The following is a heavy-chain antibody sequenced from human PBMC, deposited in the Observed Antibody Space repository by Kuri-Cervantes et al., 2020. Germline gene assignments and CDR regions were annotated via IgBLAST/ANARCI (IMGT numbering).Heavy chain of an antibody. CDR1: GFPFSSYT. D-gene: IGHD6-13*01. J-gene: IGHJ4*02. Sequence: GGSLRLSCAASGFPFSSYTMHWVRQAPGKGLEWVAIISYDGNNKDYVDSVKGRFTISRDNSKSTLFLQMSSLRADDTAVYYCVRGGTIAAVDLEYWGQGTLVTVSS. CDR3: VRGGTIAAVDLEY. CDR2: ISYDGNNK. V-gene: IGHV3-30-3*01.